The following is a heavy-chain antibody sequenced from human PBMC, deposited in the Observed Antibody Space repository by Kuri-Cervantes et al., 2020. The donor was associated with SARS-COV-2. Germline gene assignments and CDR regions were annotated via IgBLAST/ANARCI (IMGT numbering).Heavy chain of an antibody. CDR2: FDPEDGET. CDR3: ATVVLIPFRVRLGSGVWFDP. D-gene: IGHD2-15*01. J-gene: IGHJ5*02. Sequence: ASVKVSCKASGYTFTGYYMHWVRQAPGQGLEWMGGFDPEDGETIYAQKFQGRVTMTEDTSTDTAYMELSSLRSEDTAVYYCATVVLIPFRVRLGSGVWFDPWGQGTLVTVSS. V-gene: IGHV1-24*01. CDR1: GYTFTGYY.